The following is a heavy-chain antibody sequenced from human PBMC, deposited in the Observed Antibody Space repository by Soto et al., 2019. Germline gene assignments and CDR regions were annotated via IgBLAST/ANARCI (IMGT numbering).Heavy chain of an antibody. D-gene: IGHD5-12*01. Sequence: SETLSLTCTVSGGSVSSGSYYWSWIRQPPGKGLEWIGYIYYSGSTNYNPSLKSQVTISVDTSKNQFSLKLSSVTAADTAVYYCAREESIGSGYSGKGADYWGQGTLVTVSS. CDR3: AREESIGSGYSGKGADY. CDR1: GGSVSSGSYY. CDR2: IYYSGST. J-gene: IGHJ4*02. V-gene: IGHV4-61*01.